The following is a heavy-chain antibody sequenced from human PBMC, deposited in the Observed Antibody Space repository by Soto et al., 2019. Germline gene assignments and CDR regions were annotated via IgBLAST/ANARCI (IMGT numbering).Heavy chain of an antibody. Sequence: SETLSLTCAVSGDSITSIYHWAWIRQPPGRGLGWGASIYRSGTTYYNPSLKSRVTISVDPSKNQFSLNLSSVTAADTAVYYCARDWGYYYYGMDVWGQGTT. V-gene: IGHV4-38-2*02. CDR1: GDSITSIYH. CDR2: IYRSGTT. CDR3: ARDWGYYYYGMDV. D-gene: IGHD3-16*01. J-gene: IGHJ6*02.